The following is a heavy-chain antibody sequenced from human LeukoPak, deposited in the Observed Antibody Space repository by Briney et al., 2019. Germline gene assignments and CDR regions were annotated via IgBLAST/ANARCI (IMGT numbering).Heavy chain of an antibody. CDR3: ARYWDYYYGMDV. J-gene: IGHJ6*02. CDR2: INHSGST. CDR1: GVSFSGYY. V-gene: IGHV4-34*01. Sequence: SETLSLTCAVYGVSFSGYYWSWIRQPPGKGLEWVGEINHSGSTNYNPSLKSRVTISVDTSKNQFSLKLSSVTAADTAVYYCARYWDYYYGMDVWGQGTTVTVSS. D-gene: IGHD2-15*01.